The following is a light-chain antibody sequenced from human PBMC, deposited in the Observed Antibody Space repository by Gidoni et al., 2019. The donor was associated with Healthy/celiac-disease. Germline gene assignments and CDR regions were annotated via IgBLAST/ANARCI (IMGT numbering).Light chain of an antibody. CDR3: QQSYSTLGT. CDR1: QSISSY. V-gene: IGKV1-39*01. CDR2: AAS. Sequence: DIQMTQSPSSLSASVGDRVTITCLASQSISSYLNWYQQKPGKAPKLLIYAASSLQSGVPSRFSGSGSGTDFTLTISSLQPEDFATYYCQQSYSTLGTFGQXTKLEIK. J-gene: IGKJ2*01.